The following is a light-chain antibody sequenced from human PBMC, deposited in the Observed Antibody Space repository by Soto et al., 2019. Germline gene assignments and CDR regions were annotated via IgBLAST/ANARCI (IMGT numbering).Light chain of an antibody. J-gene: IGLJ1*01. V-gene: IGLV2-14*01. CDR1: SSDIGGYDY. CDR3: NSYTTSSSLYF. Sequence: QSVLTQPASVSGSPGQSITISCTGTSSDIGGYDYVSWYQQYPGKAPKLMIYDVSNRPSGVSDRFSGSNSANTASLTIPGFQAEDEADYYCNSYTTSSSLYFFGTGTKVTVL. CDR2: DVS.